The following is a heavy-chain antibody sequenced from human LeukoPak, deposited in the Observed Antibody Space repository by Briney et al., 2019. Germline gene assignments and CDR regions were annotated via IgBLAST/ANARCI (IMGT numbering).Heavy chain of an antibody. Sequence: PSETLSLTCTVSRGSISTNNYYWGWIRQPPGKGLEWIGGLSYTGSSYYNPSLKSPVTISGDTSKNQFSLKVRSVTAADTAVYYCARPFGTSSGFDYWGQGILVTVSS. CDR2: LSYTGSS. CDR3: ARPFGTSSGFDY. D-gene: IGHD6-6*01. V-gene: IGHV4-39*01. J-gene: IGHJ4*02. CDR1: RGSISTNNYY.